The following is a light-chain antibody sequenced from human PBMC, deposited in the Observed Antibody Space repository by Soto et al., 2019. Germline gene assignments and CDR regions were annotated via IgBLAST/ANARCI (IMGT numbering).Light chain of an antibody. V-gene: IGKV1-5*01. CDR1: QSITIW. CDR3: QQYKSYLYT. J-gene: IGKJ5*01. Sequence: DIQMTQYPYTLSASVGDSVTITCRASQSITIWLAWYQQKPGKAPKLLIYDASNLESGVPSRFSGSGSGTEFTLTISSLQPDDVATYYCQQYKSYLYTLGQGTRLEIK. CDR2: DAS.